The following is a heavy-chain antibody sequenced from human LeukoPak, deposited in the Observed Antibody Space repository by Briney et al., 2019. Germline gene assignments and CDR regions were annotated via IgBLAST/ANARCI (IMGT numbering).Heavy chain of an antibody. V-gene: IGHV3-23*01. Sequence: PGGSLRLSCAASGFTFSSYAMSWVRQAPGKGLEWVSAISGSGGSTYYADSVKGRFTISRDNSKNTLYLQMNSLRAEDTAVYYYAKDQDSSGYYWGYFDYWGQGTLVTVSS. CDR1: GFTFSSYA. CDR3: AKDQDSSGYYWGYFDY. D-gene: IGHD3-22*01. J-gene: IGHJ4*02. CDR2: ISGSGGST.